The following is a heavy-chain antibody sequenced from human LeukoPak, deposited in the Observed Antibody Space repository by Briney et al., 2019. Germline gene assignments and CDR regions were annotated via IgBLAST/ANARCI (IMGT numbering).Heavy chain of an antibody. V-gene: IGHV4-39*07. CDR2: IYYSGST. J-gene: IGHJ4*02. Sequence: PSETLSLTCTVSGGSISSSSYYWGWIRQPPGKGLGWIGSIYYSGSTYYNPSLKSRVTISVDTSKNQFSLKLSSVTAADTAVYYCARGRPYDYVWGSYRYSAYYFDYWGQGTLVTVSS. D-gene: IGHD3-16*02. CDR3: ARGRPYDYVWGSYRYSAYYFDY. CDR1: GGSISSSSYY.